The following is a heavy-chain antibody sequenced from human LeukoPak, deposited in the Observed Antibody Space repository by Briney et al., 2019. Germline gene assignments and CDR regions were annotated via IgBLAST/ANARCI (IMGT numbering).Heavy chain of an antibody. CDR3: ARTETYYGSGSYFDAFDI. Sequence: AESLKICCKGSGYSFTSYWNGWVRQMRGKGLEWMGIIYPGDSDTRYSPSFQGQVTISADKSISTAYLQWSSLKASDTAMYYCARTETYYGSGSYFDAFDIWDQGTMVTVSS. CDR1: GYSFTSYW. V-gene: IGHV5-51*01. D-gene: IGHD3-10*01. J-gene: IGHJ3*02. CDR2: IYPGDSDT.